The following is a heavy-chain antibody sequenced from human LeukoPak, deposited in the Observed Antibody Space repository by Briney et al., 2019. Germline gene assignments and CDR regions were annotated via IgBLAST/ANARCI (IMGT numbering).Heavy chain of an antibody. CDR2: INDSGGST. D-gene: IGHD3-9*01. CDR1: GFTFSSYG. CDR3: AKDRGILTGYFPWPRNWFDP. V-gene: IGHV3-23*01. J-gene: IGHJ5*02. Sequence: PGGSLRLSCAASGFTFSSYGMSWVRQAPGKGLAWVSAINDSGGSTYYADTVKGRFTISRDNSKNTLYMQMNRLRAEDTAVYYCAKDRGILTGYFPWPRNWFDPWGQGTLVTVSS.